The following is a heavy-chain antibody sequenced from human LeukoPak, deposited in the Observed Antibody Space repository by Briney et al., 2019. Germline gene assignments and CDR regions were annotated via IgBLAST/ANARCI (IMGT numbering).Heavy chain of an antibody. D-gene: IGHD3-22*01. CDR3: ARDPYYYDSSGYYYGDDY. Sequence: GGSLRLSCAASGFTFSSYGMSWVRQAPGKGLEWVSAISGSGGSTYYADSVKGRFTISRDNSKNTLYLQMNSLRAEDTAVYYCARDPYYYDSSGYYYGDDYWGQGTLVTVSS. J-gene: IGHJ4*02. V-gene: IGHV3-23*01. CDR1: GFTFSSYG. CDR2: ISGSGGST.